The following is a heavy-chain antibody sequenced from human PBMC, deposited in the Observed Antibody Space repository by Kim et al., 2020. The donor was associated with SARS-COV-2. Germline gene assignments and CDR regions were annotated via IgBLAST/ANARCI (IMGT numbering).Heavy chain of an antibody. Sequence: GGSLRLSCAASGFTFSSYWMSWVRQAPGKGLEWVANIKQDGSEKYYVDSVKGRFTISRDNAKNSLYLQMNSLRAEDTAVYYCARQSPYYYGSGSYYKPIAYYYYVMDVWGQGTTVTVSS. V-gene: IGHV3-7*03. J-gene: IGHJ6*02. D-gene: IGHD3-10*01. CDR1: GFTFSSYW. CDR3: ARQSPYYYGSGSYYKPIAYYYYVMDV. CDR2: IKQDGSEK.